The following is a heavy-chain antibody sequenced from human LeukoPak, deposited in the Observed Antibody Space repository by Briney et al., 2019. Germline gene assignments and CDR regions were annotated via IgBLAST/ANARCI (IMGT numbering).Heavy chain of an antibody. V-gene: IGHV3-21*01. J-gene: IGHJ5*02. CDR2: ISSSSSYI. D-gene: IGHD6-13*01. CDR1: GFTFSSYS. Sequence: GGSLRLSCAASGFTFSSYSMTWVRQAPGKGLEWVSSISSSSSYIYYADSVKGRFTISRDNAKNSLYLQMNSLRAEDTAVYYCARDFSSSWYDVAWFDPWGQGTLVTVSS. CDR3: ARDFSSSWYDVAWFDP.